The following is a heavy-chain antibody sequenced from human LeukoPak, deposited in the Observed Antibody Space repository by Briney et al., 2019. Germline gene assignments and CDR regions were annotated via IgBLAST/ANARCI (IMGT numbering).Heavy chain of an antibody. CDR2: ISGSGGST. V-gene: IGHV3-23*01. Sequence: GGSLRLSCAASGFTFSSYAMSWVRQAPGKGLKWVSGISGSGGSTYYADSAKGRFTISRDNSKNTLFLQMNSLRAEDTAVYYCAKRSPSSSGYDFDYWGQGTLVTVSS. J-gene: IGHJ4*02. D-gene: IGHD3-22*01. CDR3: AKRSPSSSGYDFDY. CDR1: GFTFSSYA.